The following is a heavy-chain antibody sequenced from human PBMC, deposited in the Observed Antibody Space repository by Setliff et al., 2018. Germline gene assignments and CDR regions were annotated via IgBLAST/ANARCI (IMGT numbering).Heavy chain of an antibody. D-gene: IGHD3-3*01. CDR2: ISYTGST. CDR1: GDSIFDNY. CDR3: ARDEYGVATLATGMTY. J-gene: IGHJ4*02. Sequence: PSETLSLTCSVSGDSIFDNYWSWIRQSPGRGLEWIAYISYTGSTNYNPSLKSRVTISLDTSKNHFSLNLSAVTAADTAVYYCARDEYGVATLATGMTYWGQGTLVTVSS. V-gene: IGHV4-59*12.